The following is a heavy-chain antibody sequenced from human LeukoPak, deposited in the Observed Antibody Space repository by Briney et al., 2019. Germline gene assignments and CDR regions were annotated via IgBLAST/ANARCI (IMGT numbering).Heavy chain of an antibody. V-gene: IGHV3-33*06. CDR2: IWFDGSNK. CDR3: AKVDSSGYIDY. J-gene: IGHJ4*02. Sequence: GRSLRLSCAASGFIFSSYAMHWVRQAPGKGPEWVAIIWFDGSNKYYAESVEGRFTISRDNSKNTLYLQMNSLRAEDTAVYYCAKVDSSGYIDYWGQGTLVTVSS. D-gene: IGHD3-22*01. CDR1: GFIFSSYA.